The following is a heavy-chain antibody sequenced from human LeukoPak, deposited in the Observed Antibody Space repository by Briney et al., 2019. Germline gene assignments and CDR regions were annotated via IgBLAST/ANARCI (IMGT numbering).Heavy chain of an antibody. CDR2: ISSSSSYI. J-gene: IGHJ4*02. D-gene: IGHD1-26*01. CDR3: ARGAKWAYYFDY. Sequence: GGSLRLSCAASGFTFSSYSMNWVRQAPGKGLEWVSSISSSSSYIYYADSVKGRFTISRDNAKNSLYLQMNSLRAEDTAVYYCARGAKWAYYFDYWGQGTLVTVSS. V-gene: IGHV3-21*01. CDR1: GFTFSSYS.